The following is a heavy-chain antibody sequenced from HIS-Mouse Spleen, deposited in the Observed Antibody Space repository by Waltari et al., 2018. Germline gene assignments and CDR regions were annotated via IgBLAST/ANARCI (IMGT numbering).Heavy chain of an antibody. CDR2: ISYDGSNK. V-gene: IGHV3-30*18. Sequence: QVQLVESGGGVVQPGRSLRLSCAASGFTFSSYGMHWVRQAPGKGLEWVEVISYDGSNKYYADSVKGRFTISRDNSKNTLYLQMNSLRAEDTAVYYCAKDLLGARNDYWGQGTLVTVSS. CDR1: GFTFSSYG. D-gene: IGHD2-15*01. J-gene: IGHJ4*02. CDR3: AKDLLGARNDY.